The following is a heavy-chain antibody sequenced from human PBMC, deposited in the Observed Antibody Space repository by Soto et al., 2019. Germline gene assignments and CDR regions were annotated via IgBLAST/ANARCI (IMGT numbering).Heavy chain of an antibody. Sequence: QVQLQESGPGLVKPSETLSLTCTVSGGFGNSDTHSWSWIRQTPGKRLEWIGFIYSGGSTKNPSLRSRVTMSVDTSKNQFSLKLRSVIVADTAVYHCARFVRSCSATTCSTRADVWGQGITVTVSS. CDR3: ARFVRSCSATTCSTRADV. CDR2: IYSGGST. V-gene: IGHV4-61*01. J-gene: IGHJ6*02. CDR1: GGFGNSDTHS. D-gene: IGHD2-2*01.